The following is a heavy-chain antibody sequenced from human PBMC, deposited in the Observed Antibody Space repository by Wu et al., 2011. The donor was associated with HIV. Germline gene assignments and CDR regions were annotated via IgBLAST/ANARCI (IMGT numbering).Heavy chain of an antibody. Sequence: QVQLVQSGAEVKKPGSSLKVSCKASGGTFSSYAISWVRQAPGQGLQWMGGIIPLFGTAHYAQKFQGRVTLTADKSTSTAYMELSSLRSEDTAMYYCARDFGGDGDSWGQGTLVTVSS. CDR1: GGTFSSYA. CDR2: IIPLFGTA. J-gene: IGHJ4*02. D-gene: IGHD2-21*01. V-gene: IGHV1-69*14. CDR3: ARDFGGDGDS.